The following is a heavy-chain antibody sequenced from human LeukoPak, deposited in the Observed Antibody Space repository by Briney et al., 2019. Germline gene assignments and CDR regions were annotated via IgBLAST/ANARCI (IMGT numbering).Heavy chain of an antibody. CDR3: ARHGLDYYDSSGYPYYFDY. Sequence: TSETLSLTCTVSGGSISSYYWSWIRQPPGKGLEWIGYIYYSGSTNYNPSLKSRVTISVDTSKNQFSLKLSSVTAADTAVYYCARHGLDYYDSSGYPYYFDYWGQGTLVTVSS. CDR1: GGSISSYY. CDR2: IYYSGST. V-gene: IGHV4-59*08. D-gene: IGHD3-22*01. J-gene: IGHJ4*02.